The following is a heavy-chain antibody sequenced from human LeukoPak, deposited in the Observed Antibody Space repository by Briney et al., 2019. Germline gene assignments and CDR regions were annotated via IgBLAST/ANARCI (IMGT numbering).Heavy chain of an antibody. V-gene: IGHV3-30*04. D-gene: IGHD6-19*01. CDR2: ISYDGSNK. CDR3: ARGEYSSGWYKGGRFDY. Sequence: GRSLRLSCAASGFTFSSYAMHWVRQAPGKGLEWVAVISYDGSNKYYADSVKGRFTISRDNSKNTLYLQMNSLRAEDTAVYYCARGEYSSGWYKGGRFDYWGQGTLVTVSS. J-gene: IGHJ4*02. CDR1: GFTFSSYA.